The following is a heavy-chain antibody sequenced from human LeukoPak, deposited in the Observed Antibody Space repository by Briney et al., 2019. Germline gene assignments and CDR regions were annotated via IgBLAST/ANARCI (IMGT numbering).Heavy chain of an antibody. V-gene: IGHV1-2*02. Sequence: ASVKVSCKASGYTFIGYYMHWVRQAPGQGLEWMGWINPNSGGTNYAQKFQGRVTMARDTSISTAYMELSRLRSDDTAVYYCARVTGYYYENTGYYHHAFDIWGQGTMVTVSS. J-gene: IGHJ3*02. D-gene: IGHD3-22*01. CDR2: INPNSGGT. CDR1: GYTFIGYY. CDR3: ARVTGYYYENTGYYHHAFDI.